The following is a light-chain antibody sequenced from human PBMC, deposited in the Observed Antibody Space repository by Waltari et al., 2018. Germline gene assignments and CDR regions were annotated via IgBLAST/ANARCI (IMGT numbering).Light chain of an antibody. CDR2: GSS. V-gene: IGKV1-6*01. CDR3: LQDYNYPRT. CDR1: QGIGND. Sequence: AIQMTPSPSSLSASVGDRVTITCRASQGIGNDLGWYQQKPGKAPNLLIYGSSSLQSGVPSRFSGSGSGTEFTLTISSLQPEDFATYYCLQDYNYPRTFGQGTKVETK. J-gene: IGKJ1*01.